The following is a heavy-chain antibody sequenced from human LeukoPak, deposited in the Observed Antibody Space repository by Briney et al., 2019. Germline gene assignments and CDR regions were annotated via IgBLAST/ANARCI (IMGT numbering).Heavy chain of an antibody. CDR2: MNPNSGNT. CDR1: GYTFTSYD. Sequence: ASVKVSCKASGYTFTSYDINWVRQATGQGLEWMGWMNPNSGNTGYAQKFQGRVTMTRNTSISTAYMELSSLRSEDTAVYYCARGRVGSRFHFDWLLSPNGFDPWGQGTLVTVSS. CDR3: ARGRVGSRFHFDWLLSPNGFDP. V-gene: IGHV1-8*01. D-gene: IGHD3-9*01. J-gene: IGHJ5*02.